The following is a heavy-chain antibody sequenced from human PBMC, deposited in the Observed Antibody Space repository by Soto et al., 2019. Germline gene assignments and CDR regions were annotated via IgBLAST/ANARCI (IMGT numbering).Heavy chain of an antibody. Sequence: GGSLRLSCAASGFIFTRYSMNWVRQAPGKGLEWVSSISSTTNYIYYGDSMKGRFTISRDNAKNSLYLEMNSLRAEDTAVYYCARESEDLTSNFGYWGQGTLVTVSS. CDR3: ARESEDLTSNFGY. CDR1: GFIFTRYS. V-gene: IGHV3-21*06. CDR2: ISSTTNYI. J-gene: IGHJ4*02.